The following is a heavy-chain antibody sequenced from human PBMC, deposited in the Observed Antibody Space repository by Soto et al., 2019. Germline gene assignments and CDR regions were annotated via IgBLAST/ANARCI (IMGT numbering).Heavy chain of an antibody. V-gene: IGHV3-21*01. CDR1: WFAFTISS. CDR3: ARVVDYYDTYDYYGMDV. CDR2: ISSSSSYI. D-gene: IGHD3-22*01. J-gene: IGHJ6*02. Sequence: GGSLNLSCATDWFAFTISSMNWVCQAPGKGLEWVSSISSSSSYIYYADSVKGRFTISRDNAKNSLYLQMNSLRAEDTAVYYCARVVDYYDTYDYYGMDVWGQGT.